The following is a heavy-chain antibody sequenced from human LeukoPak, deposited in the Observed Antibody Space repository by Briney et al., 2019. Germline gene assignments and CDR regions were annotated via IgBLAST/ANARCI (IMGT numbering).Heavy chain of an antibody. CDR2: IIPISGTA. D-gene: IGHD6-13*01. J-gene: IGHJ3*02. V-gene: IGHV1-69*01. Sequence: SVKVSCKASGGTFSSYAIGWVRQAPGQGLEWMGGIIPISGTANYAQKFQGRVTITADESTSTAYMELSSLRSEDTAVYYCARRGKQLAYSFDIWGQGTMVTVSS. CDR1: GGTFSSYA. CDR3: ARRGKQLAYSFDI.